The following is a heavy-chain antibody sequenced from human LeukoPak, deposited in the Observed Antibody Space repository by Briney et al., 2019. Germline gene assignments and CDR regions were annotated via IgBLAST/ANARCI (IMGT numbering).Heavy chain of an antibody. CDR3: AKRQQWLEQHYYYYGMDV. J-gene: IGHJ6*02. CDR2: IYTGGST. Sequence: GGSLRLSCAASRFTVSSNYMSWVRQAPGKGLEWVSVIYTGGSTYYADSVKGRFTISRDNSKNTLYLQMNSLRAEDTAVYYCAKRQQWLEQHYYYYGMDVWGQGTTVTVSS. D-gene: IGHD6-19*01. CDR1: RFTVSSNY. V-gene: IGHV3-66*01.